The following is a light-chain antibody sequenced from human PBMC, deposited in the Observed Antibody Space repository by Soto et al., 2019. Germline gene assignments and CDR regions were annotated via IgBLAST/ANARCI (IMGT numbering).Light chain of an antibody. CDR3: SSFTSRFTFNYI. CDR2: EVT. J-gene: IGLJ1*01. Sequence: QSALTQPASVSGSPGQSITISCTGTSSDVGGYNYVSWYQQHPSKAPKIIIYEVTNRPSGVSNRFSGSKSGNTASLTISGLQAEDDADDYCSSFTSRFTFNYIFGTGTKLTVL. CDR1: SSDVGGYNY. V-gene: IGLV2-14*01.